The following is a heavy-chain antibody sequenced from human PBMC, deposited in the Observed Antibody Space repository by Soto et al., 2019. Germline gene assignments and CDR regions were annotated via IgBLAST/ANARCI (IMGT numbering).Heavy chain of an antibody. Sequence: SETLSLTCTVSGGSVSSGSYYWTWIRQPPGTGLEWIGEINHSGSTNYNPSLKSRVTISVDTSKNQFSLKLTSVTAADTAGEDCARRYGASFDDWGQGALVTVSS. V-gene: IGHV4-39*07. CDR3: ARRYGASFDD. D-gene: IGHD4-17*01. CDR1: GGSVSSGSYY. J-gene: IGHJ4*02. CDR2: INHSGST.